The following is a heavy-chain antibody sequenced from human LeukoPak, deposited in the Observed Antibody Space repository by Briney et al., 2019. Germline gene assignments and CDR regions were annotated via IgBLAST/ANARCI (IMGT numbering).Heavy chain of an antibody. D-gene: IGHD3-22*01. CDR1: GYTFTGYY. V-gene: IGHV1-2*02. CDR3: ATQYYDSSGYGLYNWFDP. Sequence: GASVKVSCKASGYTFTGYYMHWVRQAPGQGLEWMGWINPNSGGTNYAQKFQGRVTMTRDTSISTAYMELSRLRSDDTAVYYCATQYYDSSGYGLYNWFDPWGQGTLVTVSS. CDR2: INPNSGGT. J-gene: IGHJ5*02.